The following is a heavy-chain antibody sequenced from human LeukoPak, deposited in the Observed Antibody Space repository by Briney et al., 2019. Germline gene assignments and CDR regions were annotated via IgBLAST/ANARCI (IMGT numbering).Heavy chain of an antibody. J-gene: IGHJ6*03. Sequence: GGAPEISFAPSGFPFTNYGLHWGPQAPGKGLGGVAPLWYDGSNKYYADSVRGRFTISRDNSKNTLYLQMNSLRAEDTAVYYCAKSPRNLESYYYYMDVWGKGTTVTVSS. D-gene: IGHD3-3*01. CDR3: AKSPRNLESYYYYMDV. CDR2: LWYDGSNK. CDR1: GFPFTNYG. V-gene: IGHV3-33*06.